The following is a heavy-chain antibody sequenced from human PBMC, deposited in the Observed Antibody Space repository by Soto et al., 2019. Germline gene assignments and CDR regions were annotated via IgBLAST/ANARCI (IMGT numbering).Heavy chain of an antibody. V-gene: IGHV3-30*18. J-gene: IGHJ4*02. Sequence: QVQLVESGGGVVQPGRSLRLSCAASGFTFSSYGMHWVRQAPGKGLEWVAVISYDGSNKYYADSVKGRFTISRDNSKKHVYLPMDSPRAEGTAVYYRAKEEAVRGVEPIDYWGQGTLVTVSS. CDR2: ISYDGSNK. D-gene: IGHD3-10*01. CDR3: AKEEAVRGVEPIDY. CDR1: GFTFSSYG.